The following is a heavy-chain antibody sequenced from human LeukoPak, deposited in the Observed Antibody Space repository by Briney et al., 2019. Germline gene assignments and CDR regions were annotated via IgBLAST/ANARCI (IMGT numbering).Heavy chain of an antibody. V-gene: IGHV3-23*01. Sequence: GGSLTLSCAASGFTLSNYAMSWVRQAPGKGLEWVSSIRRGVETTSYADSVKGRFTISRDSSKNMLHLQMNSLRAEDTAVYYCAKAYSDFWSAYQCWGQGALVTVSS. J-gene: IGHJ4*02. D-gene: IGHD3-3*01. CDR3: AKAYSDFWSAYQC. CDR1: GFTLSNYA. CDR2: IRRGVETT.